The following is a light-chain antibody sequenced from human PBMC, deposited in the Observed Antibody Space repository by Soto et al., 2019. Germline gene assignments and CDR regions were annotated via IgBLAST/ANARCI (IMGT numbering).Light chain of an antibody. CDR3: QQYNNWPPWT. V-gene: IGKV1-5*03. J-gene: IGKJ1*01. CDR2: KAS. CDR1: QTMSTW. Sequence: DIQMTHSPSTLAASVWDRVTITSRASQTMSTWLVWYQQKPGKAPKLLIYKASSLESGVPSRFSGSGSGTEFTLTISSLQSEDFAVYYCQQYNNWPPWTFGQGTKVDIK.